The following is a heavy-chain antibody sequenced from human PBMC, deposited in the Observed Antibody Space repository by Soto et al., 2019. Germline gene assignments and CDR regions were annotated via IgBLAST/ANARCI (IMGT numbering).Heavy chain of an antibody. CDR1: GGSISSYY. Sequence: QVQLQESGPGLVKPSETLSLTCTVSGGSISSYYWSWIRQPPGKGLEWIGYIYYSGSTNYNPSLMSRVTRSVDTSKNQFSLKLSSVTAADTAVYYCARLLWSRGDWFDPWGQGTLVTVSS. J-gene: IGHJ5*02. D-gene: IGHD3-10*01. CDR2: IYYSGST. CDR3: ARLLWSRGDWFDP. V-gene: IGHV4-59*08.